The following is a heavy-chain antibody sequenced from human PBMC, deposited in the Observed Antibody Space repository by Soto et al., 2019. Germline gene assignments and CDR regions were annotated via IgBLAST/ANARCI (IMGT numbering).Heavy chain of an antibody. J-gene: IGHJ6*02. V-gene: IGHV1-69*01. Sequence: QVQLVQSGAEVQKPGSSVKVSCKASGGTFSSYAISWVRQAPGQGLEWMGGIIPIFGTANYAQKFQGRVTITADESTSTAYMELSSLRSEDTAVYYCAIAVDTAIYYYYYYGMDAWGQGTTVTVSS. CDR3: AIAVDTAIYYYYYYGMDA. CDR2: IIPIFGTA. CDR1: GGTFSSYA. D-gene: IGHD5-18*01.